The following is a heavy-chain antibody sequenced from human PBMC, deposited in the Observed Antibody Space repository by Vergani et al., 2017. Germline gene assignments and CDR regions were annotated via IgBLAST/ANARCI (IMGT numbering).Heavy chain of an antibody. CDR2: IWYDGSNK. V-gene: IGHV3-30*02. J-gene: IGHJ6*02. Sequence: VQLVESGGGLVKPGGSLRLSCAASGFTFSSYGMHWVRQAPGKGLEWVAVIWYDGSNKYYADSVKGRFTISRDNSKNTLYLQMNSLRAEDTAVYYCAKDKSGYSGYDWYYYYYGMDVWGQGTTVTVSS. D-gene: IGHD5-12*01. CDR1: GFTFSSYG. CDR3: AKDKSGYSGYDWYYYYYGMDV.